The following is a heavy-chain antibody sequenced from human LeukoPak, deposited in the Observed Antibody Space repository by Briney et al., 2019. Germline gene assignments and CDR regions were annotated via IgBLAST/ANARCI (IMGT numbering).Heavy chain of an antibody. D-gene: IGHD6-19*01. CDR1: GFTFDDYA. V-gene: IGHV3-9*01. CDR2: ISWNSGSI. Sequence: GGSLRLSCAASGFTFDDYAMHWVRQAPGKGLEWVSGISWNSGSIGYADSVKGRFTVSRDNAKNSLYLQMNSLRAEDTALYYCAKAPGYSSGYYFDYWGQGTLVTVSS. J-gene: IGHJ4*02. CDR3: AKAPGYSSGYYFDY.